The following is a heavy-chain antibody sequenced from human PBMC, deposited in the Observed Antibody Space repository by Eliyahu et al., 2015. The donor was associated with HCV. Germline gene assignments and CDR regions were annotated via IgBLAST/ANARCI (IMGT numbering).Heavy chain of an antibody. CDR3: ARAKYDYGDYHFDL. V-gene: IGHV3-7*01. Sequence: EEYLVESGGASVQPGGSLRISCAASGFTFDNRWMNWVRQAPGKGVGGVANIKQDGSDKHYVDSVKGRFTISRDNAQNSLYLQMNSLRVEDTSVYYCARAKYDYGDYHFDLWGRGTLVTVFS. CDR2: IKQDGSDK. J-gene: IGHJ4*02. CDR1: GFTFDNRW. D-gene: IGHD4-17*01.